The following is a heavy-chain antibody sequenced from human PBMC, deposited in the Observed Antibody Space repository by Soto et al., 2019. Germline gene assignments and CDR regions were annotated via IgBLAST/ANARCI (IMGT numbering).Heavy chain of an antibody. CDR1: GYTLAELS. D-gene: IGHD3-3*01. CDR3: TTGQRPIRFLEWLSRYYFDF. Sequence: QLQLIQSGAEVKKPGASVKVSCKVSGYTLAELSMHWVRQAPGQGLEWMGGFDPEDGETAYAQKFQGRVTMTEDTSTDTAYMELSSLRSEDTAVYYCTTGQRPIRFLEWLSRYYFDFWGQGTLVTVSS. CDR2: FDPEDGET. V-gene: IGHV1-24*01. J-gene: IGHJ4*02.